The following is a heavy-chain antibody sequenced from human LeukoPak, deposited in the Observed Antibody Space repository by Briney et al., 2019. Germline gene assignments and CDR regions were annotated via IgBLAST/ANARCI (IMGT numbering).Heavy chain of an antibody. CDR2: IKQDGSEK. D-gene: IGHD4-17*01. J-gene: IGHJ4*02. V-gene: IGHV3-7*01. CDR1: GGSISSYY. Sequence: PSETLSLTCTVSGGSISSYYWSWVRQAPGKGLEWVANIKQDGSEKYYVDSVKGRFTISRDNAKNSLYLQMNSLRAEDTAVYYCARDLGGYGDYGTNFDYWGQGTLVTVSS. CDR3: ARDLGGYGDYGTNFDY.